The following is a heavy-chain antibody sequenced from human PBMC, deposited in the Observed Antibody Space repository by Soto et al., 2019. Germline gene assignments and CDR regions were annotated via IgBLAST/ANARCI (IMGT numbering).Heavy chain of an antibody. CDR2: ITNRGTHT. D-gene: IGHD2-15*01. J-gene: IGHJ5*01. Sequence: GGSLRLSCTASGFSFSSYTMNWVRQAPGKGLQWVASITNRGTHTYSADSVKGRFTISRDNDKNSLYLQMNNLRAEDTATYCCTRAHEVAWFDSWGLGTLVTVS. CDR1: GFSFSSYT. V-gene: IGHV3-21*06. CDR3: TRAHEVAWFDS.